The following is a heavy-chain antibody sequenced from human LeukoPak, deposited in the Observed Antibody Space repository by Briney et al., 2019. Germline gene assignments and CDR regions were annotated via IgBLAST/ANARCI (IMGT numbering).Heavy chain of an antibody. Sequence: SQTLSLTCTVSAGSISRGDYYWGWIRQPPGKGLEWIGYIYYSGSTYYNPSLKSRVTISVDTSKNQFSLKLRSVSPAYTAVYYCAREARGRFGELSYWFDPWGQGTLVTVSS. CDR2: IYYSGST. V-gene: IGHV4-30-4*01. D-gene: IGHD3-10*01. J-gene: IGHJ5*02. CDR3: AREARGRFGELSYWFDP. CDR1: AGSISRGDYY.